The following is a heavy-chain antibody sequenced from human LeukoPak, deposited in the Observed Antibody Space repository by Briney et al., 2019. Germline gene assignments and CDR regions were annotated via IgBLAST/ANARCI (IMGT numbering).Heavy chain of an antibody. V-gene: IGHV3-48*03. Sequence: PGGSLRLSCAASGFTFSSYEMNWVRQAPGKGLEWVSYISSSGNSIYYADSVMGRFTISRDNAKNSLYLQMNSLRGEDTAVYYCARDGTVAGDFDYWGQGTLVTVSS. CDR1: GFTFSSYE. D-gene: IGHD6-19*01. CDR3: ARDGTVAGDFDY. CDR2: ISSSGNSI. J-gene: IGHJ4*02.